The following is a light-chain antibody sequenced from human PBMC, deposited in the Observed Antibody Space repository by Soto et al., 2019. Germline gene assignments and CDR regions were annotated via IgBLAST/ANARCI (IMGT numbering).Light chain of an antibody. CDR2: AAS. V-gene: IGKV1-12*01. CDR1: QGISSY. CDR3: QQPNSFPLT. Sequence: DILMTQSPSSLSLSVGDRVTITCRASQGISSYLAWYQQKPGKAPKLLIYAASSLHSGVPSRFSGSGSGTDFTLTISSLEPEDFAVYYCQQPNSFPLTFGGGTKVEIK. J-gene: IGKJ4*01.